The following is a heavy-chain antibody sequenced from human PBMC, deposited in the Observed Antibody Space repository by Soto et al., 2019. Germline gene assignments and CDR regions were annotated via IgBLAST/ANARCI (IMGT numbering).Heavy chain of an antibody. CDR1: GFTFSNYA. J-gene: IGHJ6*01. V-gene: IGHV3-23*01. CDR2: ISGVDGYS. Sequence: GGSLRLSCAASGFTFSNYAMNWVRQPPGKGLEWVSAISGVDGYSSYTDSVKGRFTISRDDSSNTVYLQMNSLRVEDTAVYYCARDRSYANYYYYYHAMDAWAQGTTVNVSS. D-gene: IGHD1-26*01. CDR3: ARDRSYANYYYYYHAMDA.